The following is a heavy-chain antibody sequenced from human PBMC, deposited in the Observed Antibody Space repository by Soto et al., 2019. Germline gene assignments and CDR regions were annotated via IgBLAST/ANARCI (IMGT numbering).Heavy chain of an antibody. Sequence: TSETLSLTCTFSAASFSKYYWSWIRQPPGKGLEWIGYIYFNGNTNYNPSLKRRVTISIDTSKKQISLNLTSVTDADTAVYYCASVTFGGVVLAHWGQGTLVTVSS. CDR2: IYFNGNT. CDR3: ASVTFGGVVLAH. D-gene: IGHD3-16*01. CDR1: AASFSKYY. J-gene: IGHJ4*02. V-gene: IGHV4-59*01.